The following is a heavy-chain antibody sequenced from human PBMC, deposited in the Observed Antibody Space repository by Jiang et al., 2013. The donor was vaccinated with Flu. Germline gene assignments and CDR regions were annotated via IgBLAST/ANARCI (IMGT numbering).Heavy chain of an antibody. CDR3: ASQHWDHGVGSYYMSH. CDR2: IYYSGTT. V-gene: IGHV4-39*07. CDR1: GSIISENSY. J-gene: IGHJ4*02. D-gene: IGHD3-10*01. Sequence: GSIISENSYWGWIRQPPGKGLEWIGSIYYSGTTYYNPSLKSRVTISVDTSKKQFSLKLSSVTAADTAVYYCASQHWDHGVGSYYMSHWGQGTLVTVSS.